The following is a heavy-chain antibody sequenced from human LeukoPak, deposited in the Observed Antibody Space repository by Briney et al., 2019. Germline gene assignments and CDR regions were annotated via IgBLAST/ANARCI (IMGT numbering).Heavy chain of an antibody. V-gene: IGHV3-23*01. CDR2: ISGSGGST. D-gene: IGHD2-15*01. Sequence: GGTLRLSCAASGFTFSSYGMSWVRQAPGKGLEWVSAISGSGGSTYYAASVRGRFTISRDTSRSTLYLQMNSLRAEDAAVYYCAKAPVTSCRGAFCYPFDYWGQGTLVTVSS. J-gene: IGHJ4*02. CDR3: AKAPVTSCRGAFCYPFDY. CDR1: GFTFSSYG.